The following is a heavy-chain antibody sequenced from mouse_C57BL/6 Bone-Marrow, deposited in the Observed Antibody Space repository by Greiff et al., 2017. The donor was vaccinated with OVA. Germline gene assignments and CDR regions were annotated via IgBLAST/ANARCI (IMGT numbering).Heavy chain of an antibody. V-gene: IGHV1-76*01. CDR1: GYTFTDYY. CDR2: IYPGSGNT. CDR3: ASPNWEGTYYFDY. J-gene: IGHJ2*01. Sequence: VKLMESGAELVRPGASVKLSCKASGYTFTDYYINWVKQRPGQGLEWIARIYPGSGNTYYNEKFKGKATLTAEKSSSTAYMQLSSLTSEDSAVYFCASPNWEGTYYFDYWGQGTTLTVSS. D-gene: IGHD4-1*01.